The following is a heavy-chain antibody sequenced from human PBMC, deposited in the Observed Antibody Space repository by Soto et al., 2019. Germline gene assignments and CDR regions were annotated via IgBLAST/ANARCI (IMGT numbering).Heavy chain of an antibody. Sequence: QVQLQESGPGLVKPSETLSLTCSVSGGSVSNASFYWTWIRQAPGTGLEYIGYIFYTGVTNYNPSLSSRGPITLDTSKNHFSLKLNSMTAADTAVYYCVRVLDSSWYADLWGRGTLVTVSS. CDR3: VRVLDSSWYADL. V-gene: IGHV4-61*03. CDR2: IFYTGVT. CDR1: GGSVSNASFY. D-gene: IGHD3-22*01. J-gene: IGHJ2*01.